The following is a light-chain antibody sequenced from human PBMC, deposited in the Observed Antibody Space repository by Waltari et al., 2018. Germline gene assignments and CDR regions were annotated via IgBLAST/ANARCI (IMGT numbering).Light chain of an antibody. Sequence: QSALTQPASVSGSPGQSITISCTGTSSDVGGYNYVPWYQQTPGKAPKLMIYDVSNRPSGVSNRFSGSKSGNTASLTISGLQAEDEADYYCSSYTSSSTLEVFGTGTKVTVL. CDR2: DVS. J-gene: IGLJ1*01. CDR1: SSDVGGYNY. CDR3: SSYTSSSTLEV. V-gene: IGLV2-14*03.